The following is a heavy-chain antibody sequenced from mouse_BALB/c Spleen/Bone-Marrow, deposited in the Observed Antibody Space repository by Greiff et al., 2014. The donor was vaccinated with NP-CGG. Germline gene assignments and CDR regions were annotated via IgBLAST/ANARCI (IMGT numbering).Heavy chain of an antibody. CDR1: GFNIKDTY. D-gene: IGHD1-1*01. Sequence: VQLQQSGAELVKPGASVKLSCTASGFNIKDTYMHWGEQRPEQGLGGVGRIDPANGNTKYDPKFQGKATITADTSSDTAYLRLSSLTSEDTAVYYCAIYYYGSSGFAYWGQGTLVTVSA. V-gene: IGHV14-3*02. CDR2: IDPANGNT. CDR3: AIYYYGSSGFAY. J-gene: IGHJ3*01.